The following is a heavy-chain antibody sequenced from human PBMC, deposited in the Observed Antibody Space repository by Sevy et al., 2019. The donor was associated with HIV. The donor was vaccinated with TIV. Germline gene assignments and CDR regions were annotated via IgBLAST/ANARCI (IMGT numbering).Heavy chain of an antibody. J-gene: IGHJ6*02. D-gene: IGHD2-2*01. CDR2: INEDGTEK. CDR3: ARDNATVSRRGLRYYYYGTDV. CDR1: GFTFSTYW. Sequence: GGSLRLSCAASGFTFSTYWMSWFRQAPGKGLEWVANINEDGTEKFYVDSVKGRFTMSRDNAKNSLYLQMNSLRAEDAAVYYCARDNATVSRRGLRYYYYGTDVWGPGTTVTVSS. V-gene: IGHV3-7*01.